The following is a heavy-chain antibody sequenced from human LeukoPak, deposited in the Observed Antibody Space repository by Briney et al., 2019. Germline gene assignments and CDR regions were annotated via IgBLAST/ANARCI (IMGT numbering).Heavy chain of an antibody. V-gene: IGHV4-39*07. D-gene: IGHD3-16*01. Sequence: SETLSLTCTVSGGSISSSTYYWGWIRQPPGKGLEWIGEIYHSGSTSYNPSLKSRVTISVDKSKNQFSLKLSSVTAADTAVYYCARVGDYIWGSWGQGTLATVSS. CDR3: ARVGDYIWGS. J-gene: IGHJ4*02. CDR1: GGSISSSTYY. CDR2: IYHSGST.